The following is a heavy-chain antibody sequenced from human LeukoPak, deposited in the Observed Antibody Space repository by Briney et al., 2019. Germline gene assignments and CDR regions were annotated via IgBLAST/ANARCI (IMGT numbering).Heavy chain of an antibody. V-gene: IGHV4-34*01. CDR3: ARGTTEGYFDY. Sequence: PSETLSLTCAVYGGSFNGYYWSWVRQPPGKGLEWIGEINHRGSTNSNPSLKSLFTISVDTSKNQFSLKLSSVTAADTAVYYCARGTTEGYFDYWGQGTLVTVSS. CDR2: INHRGST. D-gene: IGHD1-1*01. CDR1: GGSFNGYY. J-gene: IGHJ4*02.